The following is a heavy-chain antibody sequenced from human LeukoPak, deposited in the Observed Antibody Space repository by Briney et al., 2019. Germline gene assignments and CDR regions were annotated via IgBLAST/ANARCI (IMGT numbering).Heavy chain of an antibody. J-gene: IGHJ4*02. Sequence: GGSLRLSCAASGFTFSSYGMHWVRQAPGKGLEWVAFIRYDGSNKYYADSVKGRFTISRDNSKNTLYLQMNSLRAEDTAVYYCARVQRRLGELSSPTDYWGQGTLVTVSS. CDR3: ARVQRRLGELSSPTDY. D-gene: IGHD3-16*02. V-gene: IGHV3-30*02. CDR1: GFTFSSYG. CDR2: IRYDGSNK.